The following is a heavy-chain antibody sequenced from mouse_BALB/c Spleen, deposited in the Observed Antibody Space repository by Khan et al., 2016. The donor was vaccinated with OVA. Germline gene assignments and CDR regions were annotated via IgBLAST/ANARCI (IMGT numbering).Heavy chain of an antibody. Sequence: QVQLQQSGAELAKPGASVKMSCKASDYTFTTYWMHWIKQRPGQGLEWIGYINPTSGYTDYNEKFKDRATLSADKSSSTAYMQLTSLTSEDSAVYYCTRDRIDDWGQGTTLTVSS. CDR1: DYTFTTYW. CDR3: TRDRIDD. V-gene: IGHV1-7*01. CDR2: INPTSGYT. J-gene: IGHJ2*01.